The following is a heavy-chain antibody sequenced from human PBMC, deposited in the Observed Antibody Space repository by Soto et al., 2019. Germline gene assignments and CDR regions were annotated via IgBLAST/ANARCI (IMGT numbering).Heavy chain of an antibody. Sequence: EVHLVESGGGLVKPGGSLRLSCAASGFTFSGHDMNWVRQAPGRGLERVSSITSGSRWIYYAGSVKGRFTISRDNAKNSLYLQMNSLRAEDTAVYYCARGVGTTLRNSKSDYWGQGTLVTVSS. CDR3: ARGVGTTLRNSKSDY. V-gene: IGHV3-21*01. D-gene: IGHD1-26*01. CDR2: ITSGSRWI. CDR1: GFTFSGHD. J-gene: IGHJ4*02.